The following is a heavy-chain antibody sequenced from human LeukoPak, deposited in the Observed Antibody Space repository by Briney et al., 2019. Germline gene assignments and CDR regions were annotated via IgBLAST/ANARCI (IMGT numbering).Heavy chain of an antibody. J-gene: IGHJ4*02. V-gene: IGHV1-8*01. Sequence: ASVKVSCKTSGYTFTNYDINWVRQATGQGLEWMGWMNPKSGNTGSAQRFQGRVTLTRDTSISTAYMELSSLRSEDTAVYYCARVWGSIDYWGQGTLVTVSA. CDR3: ARVWGSIDY. CDR1: GYTFTNYD. D-gene: IGHD7-27*01. CDR2: MNPKSGNT.